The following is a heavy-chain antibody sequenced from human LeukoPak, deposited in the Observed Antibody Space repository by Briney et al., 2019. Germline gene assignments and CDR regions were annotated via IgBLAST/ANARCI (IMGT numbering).Heavy chain of an antibody. V-gene: IGHV5-51*01. J-gene: IGHJ5*02. CDR1: GYSFTSYW. CDR2: IYPGDSDT. Sequence: GESLKISCKGSGYSFTSYWIGWVRQMPGKGLEWMGIIYPGDSDTRYSPSFQGQVTISADKSISTAYLQWSRLKASGTAMYYCARANYYGSGSSSVQHWFDPWGQGTLVTVSS. D-gene: IGHD3-10*01. CDR3: ARANYYGSGSSSVQHWFDP.